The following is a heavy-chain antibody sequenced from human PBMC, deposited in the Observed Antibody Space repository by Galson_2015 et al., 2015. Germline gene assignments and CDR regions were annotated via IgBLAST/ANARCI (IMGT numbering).Heavy chain of an antibody. CDR2: IVNSGEST. V-gene: IGHV3-23*01. CDR1: GFTFSTFA. CDR3: AKDSRSYLTSSFDY. J-gene: IGHJ4*02. D-gene: IGHD1-26*01. Sequence: SLRLSCAASGFTFSTFAMSWVRQAPGRGLEWVSGIVNSGESTFYADSVRGRFTISRDNSRNTLYLQMNSLRPEDTAIYYCAKDSRSYLTSSFDYWGQGTLVTVSS.